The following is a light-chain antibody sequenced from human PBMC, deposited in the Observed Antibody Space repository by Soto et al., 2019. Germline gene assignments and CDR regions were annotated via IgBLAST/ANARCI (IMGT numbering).Light chain of an antibody. CDR3: QQGHNCPLT. CDR2: GAS. J-gene: IGKJ2*01. V-gene: IGKV3-15*01. Sequence: EIVMTQSPATLSVSPGESATLSCRASQSISSELAWYQQKPGQPPRLLIYGASTRATGVPARFPGSGSGSDFPLTLSVLQSEDVAVYYCQQGHNCPLTFVQGTMMEI. CDR1: QSISSE.